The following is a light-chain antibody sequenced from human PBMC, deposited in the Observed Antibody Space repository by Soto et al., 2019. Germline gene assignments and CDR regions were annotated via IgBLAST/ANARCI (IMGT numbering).Light chain of an antibody. J-gene: IGLJ1*01. Sequence: SGSRSHGQKITISCTGTSSDVGGYNFVSWYQQHPGKAPKLMIYEVSKRPSGVPDRFSGSKSGNTASLTVSGLQAEDEADYYCISYAVSTSYVFGTGTKVTVL. CDR3: ISYAVSTSYV. CDR2: EVS. CDR1: SSDVGGYNF. V-gene: IGLV2-8*01.